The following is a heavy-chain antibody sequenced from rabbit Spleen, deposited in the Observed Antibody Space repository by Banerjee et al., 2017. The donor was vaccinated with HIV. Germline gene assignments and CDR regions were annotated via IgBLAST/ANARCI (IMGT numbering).Heavy chain of an antibody. V-gene: IGHV1S40*01. CDR1: GIDFSSSNY. CDR3: ARGAWVGYGYGDL. D-gene: IGHD6-1*01. CDR2: IYTSSGTT. J-gene: IGHJ4*01. Sequence: QSLEESGGDLVKPGASLTLTCKASGIDFSSSNYMCWVRQAPGKGLEWIACIYTSSGTTYYATWAKGRFTITRSTSRNTVTLQLNSLTAADTATYFCARGAWVGYGYGDLWGPGTLVT.